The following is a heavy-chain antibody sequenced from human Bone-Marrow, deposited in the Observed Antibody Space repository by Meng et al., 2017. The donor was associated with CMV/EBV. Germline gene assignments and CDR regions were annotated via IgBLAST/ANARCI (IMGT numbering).Heavy chain of an antibody. CDR1: GFTFDDYA. Sequence: GGSLRLSCAASGFTFDDYAMHWVRQAPGKGLEWVSLISWDGGSTYYADSVKGRFTISRDNSKNSLYLQMNSLRAEDTALYYCAKDISDGGYSSLDSNYYYGMDVWGPGNTVNVAS. V-gene: IGHV3-43D*03. D-gene: IGHD6-25*01. CDR2: ISWDGGST. J-gene: IGHJ6*02. CDR3: AKDISDGGYSSLDSNYYYGMDV.